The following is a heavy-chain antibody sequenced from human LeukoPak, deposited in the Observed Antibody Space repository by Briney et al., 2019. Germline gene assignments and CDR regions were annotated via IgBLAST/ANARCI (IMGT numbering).Heavy chain of an antibody. CDR1: GGTFSSYA. CDR2: IIPILGIA. CDR3: AREYSDSSGYYYGLDN. J-gene: IGHJ4*02. Sequence: SVKVSCKASGGTFSSYAISWVRQAPGQGLEWMGRIIPILGIANYAQKFQGRVTITADKSTSTAYMELSSLRSEDTALYYCAREYSDSSGYYYGLDNWGQGTLVTVSS. V-gene: IGHV1-69*04. D-gene: IGHD3-22*01.